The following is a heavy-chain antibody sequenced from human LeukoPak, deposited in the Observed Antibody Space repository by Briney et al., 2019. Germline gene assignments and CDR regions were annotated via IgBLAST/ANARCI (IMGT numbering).Heavy chain of an antibody. V-gene: IGHV1-69*06. CDR2: IIPIFGTA. D-gene: IGHD6-13*01. CDR3: ARDNPFRQQLVNVRYFDL. Sequence: GASVKVSCKASGYTFTTYGISWVRQAPGQGLEWMGGIIPIFGTADYAQKFQGRVTITADKSTSTAYMELSSLRSEDTAVYYCARDNPFRQQLVNVRYFDLWGRGTLVTVSS. J-gene: IGHJ2*01. CDR1: GYTFTTYG.